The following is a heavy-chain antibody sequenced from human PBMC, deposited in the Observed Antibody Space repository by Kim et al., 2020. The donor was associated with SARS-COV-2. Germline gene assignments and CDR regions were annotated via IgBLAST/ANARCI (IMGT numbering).Heavy chain of an antibody. CDR2: IYYSGST. Sequence: SETLSLTCTVSGGSISSSSYYWGWIRQPPGKGLEWIGSIYYSGSTYYNPSLKSRVTISVDTSKNQFSLKLSSVTAADTAVYYCARREVVPAAILGMDVWGQGTTVTVSS. CDR1: GGSISSSSYY. J-gene: IGHJ6*02. CDR3: ARREVVPAAILGMDV. V-gene: IGHV4-39*01. D-gene: IGHD2-2*01.